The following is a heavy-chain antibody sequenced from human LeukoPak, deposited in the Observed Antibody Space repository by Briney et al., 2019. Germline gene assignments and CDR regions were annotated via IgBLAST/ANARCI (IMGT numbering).Heavy chain of an antibody. CDR1: GFTFSNYW. D-gene: IGHD4-17*01. J-gene: IGHJ4*02. CDR3: VRDQTVFTILDY. Sequence: KAGGSLRLSCAAAGFTFSNYWMHWVRQAPGKGLVWVAAIKTDGSDMQYADSVKGRFAISRDNAKNTVYLQMNSLRDEDTAVYYCVRDQTVFTILDYWGQGTLVTVSS. V-gene: IGHV3-74*03. CDR2: IKTDGSDM.